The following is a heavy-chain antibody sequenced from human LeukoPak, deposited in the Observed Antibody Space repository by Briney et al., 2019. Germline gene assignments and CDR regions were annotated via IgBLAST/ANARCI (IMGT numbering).Heavy chain of an antibody. Sequence: GGSLRLSCGASGFTFSTYPMHWVRQAPGKGLEWVAAISKEGSNKYYADSVKGRYTISRDSSKNKLYLEMNSLSGEDTAVYYCVKRGSDGGPYFFDYWGQGTLVAVSS. V-gene: IGHV3-30*18. CDR3: VKRGSDGGPYFFDY. J-gene: IGHJ4*02. CDR1: GFTFSTYP. D-gene: IGHD3-3*01. CDR2: ISKEGSNK.